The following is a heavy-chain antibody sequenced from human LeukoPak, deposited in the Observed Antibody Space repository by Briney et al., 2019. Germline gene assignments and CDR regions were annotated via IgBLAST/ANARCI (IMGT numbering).Heavy chain of an antibody. CDR1: GGAFSANS. CDR3: AGRGYDRSHYSTYYMDV. J-gene: IGHJ6*03. V-gene: IGHV1-69*06. D-gene: IGHD5-12*01. Sequence: SVKVSCKASGGAFSANSISWVRQAPGQGLEWMGGIIIMFDTTNYAQKFQGRVTITADKPTSTVYMEVSSLRSEDTAVYFCAGRGYDRSHYSTYYMDVWGNGTAVTVSS. CDR2: IIIMFDTT.